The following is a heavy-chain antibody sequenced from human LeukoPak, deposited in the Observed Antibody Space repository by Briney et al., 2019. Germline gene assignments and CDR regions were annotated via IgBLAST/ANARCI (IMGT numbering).Heavy chain of an antibody. CDR3: ARASDKETYYDFWSGYSYYYYYYGMDV. D-gene: IGHD3-3*01. CDR1: GFTFSSHW. J-gene: IGHJ6*02. V-gene: IGHV3-23*01. CDR2: ISGSGGST. Sequence: PGGSLRLSCAASGFTFSSHWMTWVRQAPGKGLEWVSAISGSGGSTYYADSVKGRFTISRDNSKNTLYLQMNSLRAEDTAVYYCARASDKETYYDFWSGYSYYYYYYGMDVWGQGTTVTVSS.